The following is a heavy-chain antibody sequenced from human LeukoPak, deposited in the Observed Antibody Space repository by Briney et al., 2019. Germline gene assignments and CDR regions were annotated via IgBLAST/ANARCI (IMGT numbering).Heavy chain of an antibody. V-gene: IGHV5-51*01. D-gene: IGHD1-26*01. Sequence: GESLKISCKGSGYRFTTYWIGWVRQVPGKGLEWMGIIYPGDSDTRYSPSFRGQVTISADKSISTAYLQWSSLKASDTAIYYCARGPRIVGADYWGQGTLVTVSS. CDR2: IYPGDSDT. CDR1: GYRFTTYW. J-gene: IGHJ4*02. CDR3: ARGPRIVGADY.